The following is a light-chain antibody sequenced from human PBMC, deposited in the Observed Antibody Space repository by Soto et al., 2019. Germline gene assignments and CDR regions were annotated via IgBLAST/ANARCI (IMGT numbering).Light chain of an antibody. CDR3: QNYYSALWT. Sequence: DIQVTQSPSSLSTSVGDTVTITCRASQGISNYLAWYQLKPGKVPKLLIYSASTLQSGVPSSFSGSGSGTDFTLTISSLQPEDGATYYCQNYYSALWTFGQGTEVEIK. CDR1: QGISNY. CDR2: SAS. J-gene: IGKJ1*01. V-gene: IGKV1-27*01.